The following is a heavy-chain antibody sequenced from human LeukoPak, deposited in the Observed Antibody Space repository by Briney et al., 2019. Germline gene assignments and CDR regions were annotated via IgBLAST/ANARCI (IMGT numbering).Heavy chain of an antibody. Sequence: PSETLSLTCTVSGGSISSGSYYWSWIRQPAGKGLEWIGRIYTSGSTNYNPSLKSRVTISVDTSKNQFSLKLSSVTAAGTAVYYCAKAAGDTYYYYMDVWGKGTTVTVSS. CDR2: IYTSGST. CDR3: AKAAGDTYYYYMDV. CDR1: GGSISSGSYY. D-gene: IGHD2-21*02. J-gene: IGHJ6*03. V-gene: IGHV4-61*02.